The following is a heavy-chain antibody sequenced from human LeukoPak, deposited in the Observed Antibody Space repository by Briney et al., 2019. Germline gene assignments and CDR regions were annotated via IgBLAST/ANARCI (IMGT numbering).Heavy chain of an antibody. CDR2: IYYSTSN. J-gene: IGHJ6*02. CDR3: ARVAGNYDILTGFYYYYGMDV. Sequence: SETLSLTCTVSGGSVSSGSYYWSWIRQPPGKGLEWIGYIYYSTSNSYNPSLKSRVTISVDTSKNQFSLKLSSVTAADTAVYYCARVAGNYDILTGFYYYYGMDVWGQGTTVTVSS. D-gene: IGHD3-9*01. V-gene: IGHV4-61*01. CDR1: GGSVSSGSYY.